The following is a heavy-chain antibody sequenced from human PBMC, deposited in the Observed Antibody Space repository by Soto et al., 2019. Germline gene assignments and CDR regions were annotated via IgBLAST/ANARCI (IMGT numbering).Heavy chain of an antibody. V-gene: IGHV4-31*03. J-gene: IGHJ4*02. CDR2: IYYSGSP. D-gene: IGHD3-22*01. CDR3: ARDTHYYDSSGYRY. Sequence: PSETLSLTCTVSGGSISSGGSYWSWISQHPGKGLAWSGDIYYSGSPYYNPSLKIRVTISVDTSKNQFSLKLSSVTAADTAVYYFARDTHYYDSSGYRYWGQGTMVTVSS. CDR1: GGSISSGGSY.